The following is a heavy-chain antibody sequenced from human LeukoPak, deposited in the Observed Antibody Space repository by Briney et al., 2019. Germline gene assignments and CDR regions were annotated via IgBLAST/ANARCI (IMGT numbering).Heavy chain of an antibody. D-gene: IGHD2-2*01. V-gene: IGHV3-30-3*01. CDR3: ARDSYIVVVPAAIQSDSYYGMDV. CDR2: ISYDGSNK. Sequence: PGRSLRLSCAASGFTFSSYAMHWVRQAPGKGLEWVAVISYDGSNKYYADSVKGRFTISRDNSKNTLYLQMNSLRAEDTAVYYCARDSYIVVVPAAIQSDSYYGMDVWGQGTTVTVSS. CDR1: GFTFSSYA. J-gene: IGHJ6*02.